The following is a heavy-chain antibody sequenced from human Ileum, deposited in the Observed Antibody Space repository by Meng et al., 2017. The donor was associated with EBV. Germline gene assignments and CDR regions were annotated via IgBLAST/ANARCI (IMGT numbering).Heavy chain of an antibody. Sequence: QVQLVQSGAEVKKPGASVKVSCXASGYTLTSYAMHWVRQAPGQRLEWMGWINAGNGNTKYSQRFQGRVTITRDTSASTAYMELSSLRSEDTTVYYCARAGYDSSGYYPQPFDYWGQGTLVTVSS. D-gene: IGHD3-22*01. CDR3: ARAGYDSSGYYPQPFDY. CDR1: GYTLTSYA. V-gene: IGHV1-3*01. CDR2: INAGNGNT. J-gene: IGHJ4*02.